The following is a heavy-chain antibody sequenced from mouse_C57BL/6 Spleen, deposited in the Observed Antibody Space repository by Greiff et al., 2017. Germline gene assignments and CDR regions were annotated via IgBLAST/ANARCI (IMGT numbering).Heavy chain of an antibody. D-gene: IGHD1-1*01. J-gene: IGHJ1*03. CDR3: ARSSYDWYFDV. Sequence: EVKLVESGGGLVKPGGSLKLSCAASGFTFSDYGMHWVRQAPETGLEWVAYISSGSSTIYYADTVKGRFTISRDNAKNTLFLQMTSLRSEDTAMYYCARSSYDWYFDVWGTGTTVTVSS. CDR2: ISSGSSTI. CDR1: GFTFSDYG. V-gene: IGHV5-17*01.